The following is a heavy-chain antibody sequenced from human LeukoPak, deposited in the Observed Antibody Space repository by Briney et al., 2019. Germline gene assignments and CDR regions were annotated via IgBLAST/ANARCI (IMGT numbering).Heavy chain of an antibody. CDR1: GGSFSGYY. V-gene: IGHV4-34*01. CDR2: NNHSGNT. CDR3: ARGTGGYSGYGRPLDY. J-gene: IGHJ4*02. D-gene: IGHD5-12*01. Sequence: SETLSLTCAVYGGSFSGYYWSWIRQPPGKGLEWIGENNHSGNTNYHPSLKSRVTISVDTSKNQFSLKLSSVTAADTAVYYCARGTGGYSGYGRPLDYWGQGTLVTVSS.